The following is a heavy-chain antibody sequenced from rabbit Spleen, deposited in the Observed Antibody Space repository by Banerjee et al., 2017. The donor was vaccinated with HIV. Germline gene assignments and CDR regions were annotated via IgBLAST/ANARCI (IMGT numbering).Heavy chain of an antibody. CDR2: IYTGNGNT. Sequence: QEQLVESGGGLVQPEGSLKLTCTASGFSLSSRYDMGWVRQAPGKGLEWIACIYTGNGNTYYASWAKGRFTISKTSSTTVTLQMTSLTVADTATYFCARDAGSGAYIDGYFNLWGPGTLVTVS. CDR1: GFSLSSRYD. CDR3: ARDAGSGAYIDGYFNL. J-gene: IGHJ4*01. V-gene: IGHV1S45*01. D-gene: IGHD8-1*01.